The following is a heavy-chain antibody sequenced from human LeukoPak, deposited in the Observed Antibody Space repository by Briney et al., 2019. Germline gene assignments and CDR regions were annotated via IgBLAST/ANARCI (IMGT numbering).Heavy chain of an antibody. Sequence: ASVKVSCKASGYTFTGYYMHWVRQAPGQGLEWMGRINPNSGGTNYAQKFQGRVTMTRDTSISTAYMELSKLRSDATPVYYCARASSASGYYYHYWGQGTLVTVSS. CDR2: INPNSGGT. V-gene: IGHV1-2*06. D-gene: IGHD3-22*01. CDR3: ARASSASGYYYHY. J-gene: IGHJ4*02. CDR1: GYTFTGYY.